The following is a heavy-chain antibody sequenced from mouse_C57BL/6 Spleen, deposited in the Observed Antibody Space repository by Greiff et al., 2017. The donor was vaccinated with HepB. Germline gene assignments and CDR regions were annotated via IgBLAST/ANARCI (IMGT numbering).Heavy chain of an antibody. CDR1: GYSITSGYY. J-gene: IGHJ1*03. Sequence: EVKLVESGPGLVKPSQSLSLTCSVPGYSITSGYYWNWIRQFPGNKLEWMGYISYDGSNNYNPSLKNRISITRDTSKNQFFLKLNSVTTEDTATYYCARDPLYRGYFDVWGTGTTVTVSS. CDR3: ARDPLYRGYFDV. D-gene: IGHD2-1*01. CDR2: ISYDGSN. V-gene: IGHV3-6*01.